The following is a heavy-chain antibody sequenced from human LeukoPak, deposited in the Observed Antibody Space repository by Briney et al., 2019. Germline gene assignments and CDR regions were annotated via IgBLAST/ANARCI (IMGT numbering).Heavy chain of an antibody. CDR1: GFTFSNYG. CDR3: AKDPGVAVSPEYVQH. D-gene: IGHD2-15*01. V-gene: IGHV3-30*18. J-gene: IGHJ1*01. Sequence: GGSLRLSCAASGFTFSNYGMHWVRQAPGKGLEWVAVIPYDGSSKYYADSVKGRFTISRDNSKNTLFLQMNSLRVEDTAVYYCAKDPGVAVSPEYVQHWGQGTLVTVSS. CDR2: IPYDGSSK.